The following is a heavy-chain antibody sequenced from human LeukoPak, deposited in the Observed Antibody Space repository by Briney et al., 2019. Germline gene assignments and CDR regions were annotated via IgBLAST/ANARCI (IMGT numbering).Heavy chain of an antibody. CDR2: MNSNSGNT. CDR1: GYTFTNYD. Sequence: GASVKVSCKASGYTFTNYDIMWVRQATGQGPEWMGWMNSNSGNTGYAQKFQGRATMTRDTSINNAYMEKHRLTSEGTAVYYCARGPGGTVVRGYLDYWGQGTLVTVYS. J-gene: IGHJ4*02. D-gene: IGHD3-10*01. CDR3: ARGPGGTVVRGYLDY. V-gene: IGHV1-8*01.